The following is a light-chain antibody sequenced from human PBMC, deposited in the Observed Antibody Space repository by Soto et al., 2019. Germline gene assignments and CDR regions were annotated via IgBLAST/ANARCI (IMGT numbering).Light chain of an antibody. CDR3: GTWDNGVSARVV. CDR1: SSNIGRNS. CDR2: DNY. Sequence: QSVLTQPPSVSAAPGQTVTISCSGNSSNIGRNSVSWYQQLPGTAPKLLIYDNYKRPSGVPDRFSGSQSGTSATLGITGLQTGDEADYYCGTWDNGVSARVVFGAGTKVTVL. J-gene: IGLJ2*01. V-gene: IGLV1-51*01.